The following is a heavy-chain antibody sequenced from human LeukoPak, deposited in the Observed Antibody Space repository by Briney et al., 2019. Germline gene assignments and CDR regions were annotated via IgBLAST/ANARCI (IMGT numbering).Heavy chain of an antibody. Sequence: KPGGSLRLSCAASGLTFSDYYMSWIGQAPGNGLEGVSYISSSSSYTNYADSVKGRFTISRDNAKNSLYLQMNSLRAEDTAVYYCARLRGYSYGFDFWGQGTLVTVSS. V-gene: IGHV3-11*03. D-gene: IGHD5-18*01. CDR1: GLTFSDYY. CDR3: ARLRGYSYGFDF. J-gene: IGHJ4*02. CDR2: ISSSSSYT.